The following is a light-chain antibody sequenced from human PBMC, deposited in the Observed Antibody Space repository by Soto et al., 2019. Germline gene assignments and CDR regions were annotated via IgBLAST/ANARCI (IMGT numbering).Light chain of an antibody. CDR3: QQRSSWIT. CDR2: DAS. Sequence: EIVLTQSPGTLSLSPGEGATLSCRASQSVSTYLAWYQQKPGQAPRLLIYDASNRATGIPARFSGSGSATDFTLTIRSLEPEDFAVYYCQQRSSWITFGQGTRLEIK. CDR1: QSVSTY. V-gene: IGKV3-11*01. J-gene: IGKJ5*01.